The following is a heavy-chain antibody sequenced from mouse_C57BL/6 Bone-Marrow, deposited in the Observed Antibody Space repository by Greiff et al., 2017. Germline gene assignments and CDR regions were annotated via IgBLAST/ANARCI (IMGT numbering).Heavy chain of an antibody. CDR2: IDPSDSYT. CDR3: AREGYSNYPHYYTMDY. V-gene: IGHV1-69*01. CDR1: GYTFTSYW. D-gene: IGHD2-5*01. J-gene: IGHJ4*01. Sequence: QVQLQQPGAELVMPGASVKLSCKASGYTFTSYWMHWVKQRPGQGLEWIGEIDPSDSYTNYNQKFKGKSTLTVDKSSSTAYMQLSSLTSEVSAVYYCAREGYSNYPHYYTMDYWGQGTSVTVSS.